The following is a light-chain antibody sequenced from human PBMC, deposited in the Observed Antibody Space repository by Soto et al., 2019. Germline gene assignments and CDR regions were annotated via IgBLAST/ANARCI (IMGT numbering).Light chain of an antibody. CDR3: QSFDSSRIGLL. CDR2: DTT. V-gene: IGLV1-40*01. Sequence: QSVLTQPPSVTGAPGQRVTISCTGSHSDIGAGYGVHWYQQFPHSAPKLLIYDTTNRPSGVPDRFSGSRSDTSASLAITGLQAEDEADYYCQSFDSSRIGLLFGGGTKVTVL. CDR1: HSDIGAGYG. J-gene: IGLJ2*01.